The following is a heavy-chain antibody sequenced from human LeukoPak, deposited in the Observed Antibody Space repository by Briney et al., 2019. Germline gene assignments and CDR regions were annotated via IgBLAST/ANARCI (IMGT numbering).Heavy chain of an antibody. Sequence: GGSLRLSCAASGFTFSSYSMNWVRQAPGKGLEWVSSISSSSSYIYYADSVKGRFTISRDNAKNSLYLQMNSLRAEDTAVYYCASTPPRCSSTSCYHFDYWGQGTLVTVSS. CDR3: ASTPPRCSSTSCYHFDY. V-gene: IGHV3-21*01. D-gene: IGHD2-2*01. CDR2: ISSSSSYI. J-gene: IGHJ4*02. CDR1: GFTFSSYS.